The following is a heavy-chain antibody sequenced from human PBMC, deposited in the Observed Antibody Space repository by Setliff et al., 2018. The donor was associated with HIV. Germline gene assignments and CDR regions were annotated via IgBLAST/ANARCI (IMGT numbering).Heavy chain of an antibody. CDR3: ARHVLDYNFWSGYSTQNCFDY. CDR2: INHSGST. D-gene: IGHD3-3*01. Sequence: PSETLSLTCAVYGESVSGYYWSWIRQPPGKGLEWIGEINHSGSTYYSPSLKSRLTISVDTSKNQFSLNLSSVTAADTAVYYCARHVLDYNFWSGYSTQNCFDYWGQGTLVTVSS. CDR1: GESVSGYY. V-gene: IGHV4-34*01. J-gene: IGHJ4*02.